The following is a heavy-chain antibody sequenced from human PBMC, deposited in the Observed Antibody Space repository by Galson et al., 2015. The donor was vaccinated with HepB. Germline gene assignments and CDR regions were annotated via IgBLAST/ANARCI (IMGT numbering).Heavy chain of an antibody. V-gene: IGHV4-34*01. D-gene: IGHD3-16*02. CDR2: INHSGST. Sequence: LSLTCAVYGGSFSGYYWRWIRQPPGKGLEWIGEINHSGSTNYNPSLKSRVTISVDTSKNQFSLKLSSVTAADTAVYYCARERIMITFGGVIHQGGIDYWGQGTLVTVSS. J-gene: IGHJ4*02. CDR3: ARERIMITFGGVIHQGGIDY. CDR1: GGSFSGYY.